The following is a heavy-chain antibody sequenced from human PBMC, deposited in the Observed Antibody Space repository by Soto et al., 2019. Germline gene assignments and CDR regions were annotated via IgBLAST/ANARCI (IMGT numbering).Heavy chain of an antibody. Sequence: GGSLRLSCAASGFTFSTYSMSWVRQAPGKGLEWVSLISSSGGNTIYADSVKGRFTISRDNFKNTLYLQMNSLRAEDTAIYYCAKDWSAGSPNGFESWGQGPRVTVSS. D-gene: IGHD6-13*01. J-gene: IGHJ5*01. CDR1: GFTFSTYS. CDR3: AKDWSAGSPNGFES. CDR2: ISSSGGNT. V-gene: IGHV3-23*01.